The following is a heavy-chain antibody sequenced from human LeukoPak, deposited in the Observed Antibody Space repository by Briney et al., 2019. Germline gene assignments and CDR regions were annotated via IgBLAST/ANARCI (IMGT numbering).Heavy chain of an antibody. CDR2: IIPIYGTS. V-gene: IGHV1-69*08. Sequence: SVKVSCEASGGTFSSYTLSWVRQAPGQGLEWMGRIIPIYGTSNYARRFQDRVTFSADRSTATAYMELTNLRSEDTAIYFSVRDYDTSGPQKNYLDFWGQGTQVTVSS. D-gene: IGHD3-22*01. CDR1: GGTFSSYT. CDR3: VRDYDTSGPQKNYLDF. J-gene: IGHJ4*02.